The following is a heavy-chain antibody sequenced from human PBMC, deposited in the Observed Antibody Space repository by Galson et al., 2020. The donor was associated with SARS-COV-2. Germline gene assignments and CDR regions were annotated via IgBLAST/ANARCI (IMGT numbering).Heavy chain of an antibody. J-gene: IGHJ6*03. CDR2: VSGSGSTI. CDR1: GFQFTSYE. CDR3: ARQYNRNYIRYYMDV. D-gene: IGHD1-7*01. Sequence: GGSLRLSCVASGFQFTSYEMNWVRQAPGKGLEWVSYVSGSGSTIYYAGSVRGRFTISRDNAKNSLYLQLNSLRAEDTAVYYCARQYNRNYIRYYMDVWGKGTTVTVSS. V-gene: IGHV3-48*03.